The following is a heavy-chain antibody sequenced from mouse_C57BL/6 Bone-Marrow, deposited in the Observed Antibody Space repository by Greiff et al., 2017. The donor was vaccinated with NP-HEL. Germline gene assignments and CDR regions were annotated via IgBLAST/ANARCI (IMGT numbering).Heavy chain of an antibody. J-gene: IGHJ3*01. Sequence: EVQVVESGGGLVQPGGSLKLSCAASGFTFSDYYMYWVRQTPEKRLEWVAYISNGGGSTYYPDTVKGRFTISRDNAKNTLYLQMSRLKSEDTAMYYCARHEGQLRPFAYWGQGTLVTVSA. CDR1: GFTFSDYY. CDR3: ARHEGQLRPFAY. V-gene: IGHV5-12*01. D-gene: IGHD3-2*02. CDR2: ISNGGGST.